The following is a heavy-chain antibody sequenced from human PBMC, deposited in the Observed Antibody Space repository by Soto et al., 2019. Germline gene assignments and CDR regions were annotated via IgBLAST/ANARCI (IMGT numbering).Heavy chain of an antibody. CDR1: GYTFTSYG. Sequence: QVQLVQSGAEVKKPGASVKVSCKASGYTFTSYGISWVRQAPGQGLEWMGWISAYSGNTNYAQKLQGRVTMTTDTSTSTAYMELRSLRSDDTAVYYCARDASAAGTYYYYGMDVWGQGTTVTVSS. CDR2: ISAYSGNT. CDR3: ARDASAAGTYYYYGMDV. J-gene: IGHJ6*02. D-gene: IGHD6-13*01. V-gene: IGHV1-18*01.